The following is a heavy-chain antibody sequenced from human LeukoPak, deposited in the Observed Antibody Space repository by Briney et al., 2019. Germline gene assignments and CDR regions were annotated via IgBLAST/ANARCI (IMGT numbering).Heavy chain of an antibody. J-gene: IGHJ3*02. Sequence: GESLKISCKGSGDSFNIYCIAWVRQMPGKGLEWMGIIYPGDSDTRYSPSFQGQVTMSADKSISTAYLQWSGLKASDTAIYYCARRRIVGSGWYDGSFDMWGQGTMVTVSS. CDR2: IYPGDSDT. CDR1: GDSFNIYC. V-gene: IGHV5-51*01. CDR3: ARRRIVGSGWYDGSFDM. D-gene: IGHD6-19*01.